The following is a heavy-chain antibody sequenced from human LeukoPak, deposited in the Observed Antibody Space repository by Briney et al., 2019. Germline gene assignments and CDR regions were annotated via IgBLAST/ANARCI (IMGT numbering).Heavy chain of an antibody. V-gene: IGHV3-23*01. J-gene: IGHJ6*03. Sequence: PGGSLRLSCAASGFTFSSYAMSWVRQAPGKGLEWVSAISGSGGSTYYADSVKGRFTISRDNSKNTLYLQMNSLRAEDTAVYYCAKGGYYYDSSGSEYYMDVWGKGTTVTVSS. CDR3: AKGGYYYDSSGSEYYMDV. CDR2: ISGSGGST. CDR1: GFTFSSYA. D-gene: IGHD3-22*01.